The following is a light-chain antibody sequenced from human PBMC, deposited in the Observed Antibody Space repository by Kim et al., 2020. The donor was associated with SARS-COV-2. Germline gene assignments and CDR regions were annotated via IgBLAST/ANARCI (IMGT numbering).Light chain of an antibody. CDR2: GAS. CDR3: QEYGTSRT. J-gene: IGKJ1*01. V-gene: IGKV3-20*01. CDR1: QSVSSNY. Sequence: EIVLTQSPGTLSLSPGERATLSCRASQSVSSNYLAWYQQKPGQAPRLLIYGASGRATGIPDRFSGSGSGTDFTLTISRLEPEDYAVYYCQEYGTSRTFGQGTKVDIK.